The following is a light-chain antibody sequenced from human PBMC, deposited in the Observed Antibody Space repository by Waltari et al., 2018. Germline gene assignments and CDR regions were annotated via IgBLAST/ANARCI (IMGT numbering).Light chain of an antibody. CDR3: QSYDDNYVWV. CDR1: RGTITSNL. V-gene: IGLV6-57*01. CDR2: DHH. Sequence: NFILTQPHSVSESPGKTVTSSCTRRRGTITSNLVQRYRQRPGSPPPTVLYDHHQKPSPNLHRVSASIDASSNSASLTISGLTTDDEADYYCQSYDDNYVWVFGGGTKLTVL. J-gene: IGLJ3*02.